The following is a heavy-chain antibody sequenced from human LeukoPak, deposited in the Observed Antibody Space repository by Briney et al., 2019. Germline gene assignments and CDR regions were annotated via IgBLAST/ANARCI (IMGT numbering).Heavy chain of an antibody. J-gene: IGHJ4*02. CDR1: GYTFPDYY. CDR3: ARGGGSSGYPDY. Sequence: ASVRVSCKASGYTFPDYYLHWVRQAPGQGLEWMGWINPKSGTTNYAQKFQGRITVTRDTSITTTYMELYSLRSDDTALYYCARGGGSSGYPDYWGQGALVTVSS. CDR2: INPKSGTT. D-gene: IGHD3-22*01. V-gene: IGHV1-2*02.